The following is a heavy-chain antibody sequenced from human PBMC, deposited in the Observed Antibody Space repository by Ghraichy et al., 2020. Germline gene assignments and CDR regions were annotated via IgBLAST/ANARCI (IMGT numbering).Heavy chain of an antibody. CDR1: GGSVSSGSYY. V-gene: IGHV4-61*01. CDR3: ARSDSVVVVAAMEEAFDI. D-gene: IGHD2-15*01. Sequence: SETLSLTCTVSGGSVSSGSYYWTWIRQPPGKGLEWIGHIYYSGSTYYNPPLRSRVTISVDTSKNQFSLKLTSLTAADTAVYYCARSDSVVVVAAMEEAFDIWGQGTMGTVSS. J-gene: IGHJ3*02. CDR2: IYYSGST.